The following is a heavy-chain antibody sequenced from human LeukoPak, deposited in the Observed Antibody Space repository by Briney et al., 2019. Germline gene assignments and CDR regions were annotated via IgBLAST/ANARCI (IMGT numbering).Heavy chain of an antibody. CDR1: GYTFTSYS. CDR2: ITPSGGSN. J-gene: IGHJ5*02. CDR3: ARDGWFGELGLWFDP. D-gene: IGHD3-10*01. Sequence: ASVKVSCKASGYTFTSYSMHWVRQAPGQGLEWMGIITPSGGSNSYAQKFQGRVTMTCDTSTSTVYMELSSLRSEDTAVYYCARDGWFGELGLWFDPWGQGTLLTVSS. V-gene: IGHV1-46*03.